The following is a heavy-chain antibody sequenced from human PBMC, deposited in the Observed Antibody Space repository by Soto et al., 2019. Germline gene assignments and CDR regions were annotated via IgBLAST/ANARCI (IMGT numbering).Heavy chain of an antibody. Sequence: SETLSLTSDVYGGSFSGYYWSWIRQPPGKGQEWVGEINHRGSTNYNPSLKSRVTTSLDTSKNQFSLKLSFVPAADTAVYYWAIRHDVLLGFGDNTAYKYGIDVWGEGIRVTVSS. V-gene: IGHV4-34*01. CDR1: GGSFSGYY. CDR2: INHRGST. D-gene: IGHD3-10*01. CDR3: AIRHDVLLGFGDNTAYKYGIDV. J-gene: IGHJ6*04.